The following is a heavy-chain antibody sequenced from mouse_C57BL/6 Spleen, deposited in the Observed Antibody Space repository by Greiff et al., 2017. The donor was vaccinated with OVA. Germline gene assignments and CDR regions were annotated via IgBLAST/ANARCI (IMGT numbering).Heavy chain of an antibody. CDR1: GYTFTDYN. D-gene: IGHD4-1*01. CDR3: ARRGWDGGYYFDY. J-gene: IGHJ2*01. CDR2: INPNNGGT. V-gene: IGHV1-22*01. Sequence: EVQLVESGPELVKPGASVKMSCKASGYTFTDYNMHWVKQSHGKSLEWIGYINPNNGGTSYNQKFKGKATLTVNKSSSTAYMELRSLTSEDSAVYYCARRGWDGGYYFDYWGQGTTLTVSS.